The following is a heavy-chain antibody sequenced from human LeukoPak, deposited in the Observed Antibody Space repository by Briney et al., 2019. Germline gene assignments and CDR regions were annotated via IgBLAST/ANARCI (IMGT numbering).Heavy chain of an antibody. CDR2: IYSGGST. CDR3: ARGPSYYYYMDV. V-gene: IGHV3-53*01. J-gene: IGHJ6*03. CDR1: GFTVSSNY. Sequence: GGSLRLSCAASGFTVSSNYMSWVRQAPGKGLEWVSVIYSGGSTYYADSVKGRFTISRDNSKNTLYLQMNSLRAEDTAVYYCARGPSYYYYMDVWGKGTTVTVSS.